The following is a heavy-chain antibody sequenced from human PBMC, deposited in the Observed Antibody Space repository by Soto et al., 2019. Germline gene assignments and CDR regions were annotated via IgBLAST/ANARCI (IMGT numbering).Heavy chain of an antibody. CDR1: GGSISSGGYY. Sequence: SETLSLTCTVSGGSISSGGYYWSWIRQHPGKGLEWIGYIYYSGSTYYNPSLKSRVTISVDKSKNQFSLKLSSVTAADTAVYYCASPTPRIGAAAGTHRNDAFDIWGQGTMVTVSS. CDR2: IYYSGST. J-gene: IGHJ3*02. D-gene: IGHD6-13*01. CDR3: ASPTPRIGAAAGTHRNDAFDI. V-gene: IGHV4-31*03.